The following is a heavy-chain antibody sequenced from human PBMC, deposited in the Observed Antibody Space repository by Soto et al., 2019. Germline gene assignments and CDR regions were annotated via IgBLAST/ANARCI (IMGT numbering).Heavy chain of an antibody. CDR2: ISAYKGDT. D-gene: IGHD3-10*01. J-gene: IGHJ4*02. Sequence: QVQLVQSGAEVKKPGASVKVSCKASGYTFTNHGISWVRQAPGQGLEWMGWISAYKGDTNYAQNLRGRVTMTTDTSTNTAYMELRSLRDDDTAVYYCARDLDGSGSYYTDYWGPGTLVTVSS. CDR3: ARDLDGSGSYYTDY. CDR1: GYTFTNHG. V-gene: IGHV1-18*01.